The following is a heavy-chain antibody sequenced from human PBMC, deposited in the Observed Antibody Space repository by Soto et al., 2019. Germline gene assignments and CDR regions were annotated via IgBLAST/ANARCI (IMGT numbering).Heavy chain of an antibody. CDR2: INHSGST. V-gene: IGHV4-34*01. CDR3: AREYGDYGVIDY. D-gene: IGHD4-17*01. CDR1: GGSFSGYY. J-gene: IGHJ4*02. Sequence: QVQLQQWGAGLLKPSETLSLTCAVYGGSFSGYYWSWIRQPPGKGLEWIGEINHSGSTNYNPSLKSRVTQPVDTSKNQFSLKLSSVTAADTAVYSCAREYGDYGVIDYWGQGTLVTVSS.